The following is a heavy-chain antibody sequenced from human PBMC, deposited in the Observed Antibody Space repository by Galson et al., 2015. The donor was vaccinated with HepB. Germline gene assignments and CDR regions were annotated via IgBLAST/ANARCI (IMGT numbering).Heavy chain of an antibody. D-gene: IGHD3-22*01. CDR2: IYYSGST. V-gene: IGHV4-30-4*01. J-gene: IGHJ3*01. CDR1: GGSISIGDYY. Sequence: TLSLTCTVSGGSISIGDYYWSWIRQPPGKGLEWIGYIYYSGSTYYNPSLKSRVTISVDTSKNQFSLKSSSVTAADTAVYYCARFTMTVVATTLEAFDVWGQGTMVTVSS. CDR3: ARFTMTVVATTLEAFDV.